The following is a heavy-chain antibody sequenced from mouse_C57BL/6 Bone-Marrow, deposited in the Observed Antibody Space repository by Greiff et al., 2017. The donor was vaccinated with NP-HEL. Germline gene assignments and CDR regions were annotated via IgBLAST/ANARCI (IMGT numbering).Heavy chain of an antibody. CDR2: IDPEDGET. D-gene: IGHD4-1*01. CDR3: ARALTVRFAY. J-gene: IGHJ3*01. V-gene: IGHV14-2*01. CDR1: GFNIKDYY. Sequence: EVKLVESGAELVQPGASVKLSCTASGFNIKDYYMHWVKQRTEQGLEWIGRIDPEDGETTYAPKFQGQATITEDTSSNTAYLQLSSLTSEDTAVYYCARALTVRFAYWGQGTLVTVSA.